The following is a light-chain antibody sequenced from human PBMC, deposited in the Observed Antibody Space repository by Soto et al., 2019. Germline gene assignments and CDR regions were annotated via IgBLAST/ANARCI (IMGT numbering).Light chain of an antibody. V-gene: IGLV1-44*01. Sequence: QSALTQPPSASGTAGQRVTISCSGSTSNIASYSVNWYQQLPGAAPKLLIYSGDQRPSRVPDRFSGSKSGTSASLAISGLYSEDEADYYCAAWDDRLNAYVFGTGTKVTV. CDR3: AAWDDRLNAYV. CDR2: SGD. J-gene: IGLJ1*01. CDR1: TSNIASYS.